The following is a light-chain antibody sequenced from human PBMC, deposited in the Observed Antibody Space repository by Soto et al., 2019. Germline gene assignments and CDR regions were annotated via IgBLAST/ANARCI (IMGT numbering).Light chain of an antibody. CDR3: QSYDSSLSVV. CDR2: GNS. V-gene: IGLV1-40*01. CDR1: SSNIGAGYD. Sequence: QSVLTQPPSVSGAPGQRVTISCTGSSSNIGAGYDVHWYQQLPGTAPKLLIYGNSNRPSGVPDRFSGSKSGTSASLAITGXXXEDEADYYCQSYDSSLSVVFGGGTKLTVL. J-gene: IGLJ2*01.